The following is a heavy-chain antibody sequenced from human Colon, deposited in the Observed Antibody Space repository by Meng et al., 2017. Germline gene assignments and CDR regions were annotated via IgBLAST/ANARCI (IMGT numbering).Heavy chain of an antibody. Sequence: QVQVRESGPALVKPSEPLSLTCAVSGDSIPNHNWWAWVRQPRGKGLEWIGEIPNRGSSAYNPSLKSRVSMSIDKSKNQFSLKLTSVTAADTAVYHCLRGSGGSVWGQGTLVTVSS. CDR2: IPNRGSS. CDR3: LRGSGGSV. D-gene: IGHD3-10*01. V-gene: IGHV4-4*02. J-gene: IGHJ1*01. CDR1: GDSIPNHNW.